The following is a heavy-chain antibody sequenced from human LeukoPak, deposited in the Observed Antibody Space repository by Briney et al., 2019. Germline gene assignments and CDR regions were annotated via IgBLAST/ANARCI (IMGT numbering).Heavy chain of an antibody. CDR3: ARGHLTHGATADY. D-gene: IGHD5-24*01. Sequence: ASVKLSCKASASTFTNCDINWERHATAQGLEWMGWMNPNSGNPGYAQKFQGRGTITRNTSINTAYMELSSLRSEDTAIYFCARGHLTHGATADYWGQGTLVTVSS. V-gene: IGHV1-8*02. J-gene: IGHJ4*02. CDR2: MNPNSGNP. CDR1: ASTFTNCD.